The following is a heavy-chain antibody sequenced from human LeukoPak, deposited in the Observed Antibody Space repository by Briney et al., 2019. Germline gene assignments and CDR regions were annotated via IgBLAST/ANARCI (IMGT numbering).Heavy chain of an antibody. CDR3: AKDFRIGYSAHFDY. D-gene: IGHD2-21*01. Sequence: PGGSLRLSCVGSGFTFRSHAMSWVRQAPGKGLEFVSGIYENGGTTFYADSVKGRFSISRDNSKNTQYLQMDSLRGEDTAVYYCAKDFRIGYSAHFDYWGQGALVTVSS. CDR2: IYENGGTT. V-gene: IGHV3-23*01. J-gene: IGHJ4*02. CDR1: GFTFRSHA.